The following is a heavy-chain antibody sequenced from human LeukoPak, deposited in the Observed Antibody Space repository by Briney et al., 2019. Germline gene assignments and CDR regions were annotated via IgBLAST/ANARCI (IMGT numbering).Heavy chain of an antibody. Sequence: PGGSLRLSCAISGFTFTAHSMNWVRQAPGKGLEWVSFISSDSTYKYYGDSVKGRFTISRDNANVYLQMNSLRAEDTATYHCAREYDSKGRFDNWGQGTLVTASS. J-gene: IGHJ4*02. CDR3: AREYDSKGRFDN. V-gene: IGHV3-21*01. CDR2: ISSDSTYK. CDR1: GFTFTAHS. D-gene: IGHD3-22*01.